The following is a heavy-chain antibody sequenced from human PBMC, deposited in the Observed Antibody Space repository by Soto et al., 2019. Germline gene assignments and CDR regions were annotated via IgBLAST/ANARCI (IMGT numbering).Heavy chain of an antibody. Sequence: QVQLQESGPVLVKPSQTLSLTCTVSGGSISSGGYYWSWIRQHPGKGLEWIGYIYYSGSTSYNPSLKSRVTISVDTSKNQFSLKLSYVTAAATAVYYCARDGQLATLDYWGQGTLVTVSS. V-gene: IGHV4-31*03. D-gene: IGHD6-6*01. CDR2: IYYSGST. J-gene: IGHJ4*02. CDR3: ARDGQLATLDY. CDR1: GGSISSGGYY.